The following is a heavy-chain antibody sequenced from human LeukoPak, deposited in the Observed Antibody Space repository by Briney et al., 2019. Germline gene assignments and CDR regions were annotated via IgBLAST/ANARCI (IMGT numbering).Heavy chain of an antibody. CDR1: AGSISSGGNY. V-gene: IGHV4-31*03. J-gene: IGHJ4*02. Sequence: SETLSLTCTVSAGSISSGGNYLSWIRQHPGKGLEWIGYISYSGSTYYNPSLKSRITISVDTSKNQFSLKLSSVTAADTAVYYCAREHSSGYYYWGQGTLVTVSS. D-gene: IGHD3-22*01. CDR3: AREHSSGYYY. CDR2: ISYSGST.